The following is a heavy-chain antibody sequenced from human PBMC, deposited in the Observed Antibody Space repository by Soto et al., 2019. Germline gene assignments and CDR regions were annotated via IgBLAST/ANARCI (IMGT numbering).Heavy chain of an antibody. CDR2: ISAYNGNT. CDR3: AIGNSYSGSYYDFDY. D-gene: IGHD1-26*01. CDR1: GYTLTSYG. V-gene: IGHV1-18*01. J-gene: IGHJ4*02. Sequence: QVQLEQSGAEGKKPGASVKLASKASGYTLTSYGISWVRQAPGQGLEWMGWISAYNGNTNYAQKLQGRVTMTTDTSTSTAYMELRSLRSDDTAVYYGAIGNSYSGSYYDFDYWGQGSLDIVSS.